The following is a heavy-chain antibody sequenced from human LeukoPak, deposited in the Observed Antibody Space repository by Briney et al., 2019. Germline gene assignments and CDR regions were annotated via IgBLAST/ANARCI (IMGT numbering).Heavy chain of an antibody. CDR1: GFTFSSYW. CDR2: IKQDGSEK. Sequence: PGGSLRLSCAASGFTFSSYWMSWVRQAPGKGLEWVANIKQDGSEKYYVDSVKGRFTISRDNAKNSLYLQMNSLRAEDTAVYYCARVVVDYGDYGGAFDIWGQGTMVTVSS. V-gene: IGHV3-7*01. D-gene: IGHD4-17*01. J-gene: IGHJ3*02. CDR3: ARVVVDYGDYGGAFDI.